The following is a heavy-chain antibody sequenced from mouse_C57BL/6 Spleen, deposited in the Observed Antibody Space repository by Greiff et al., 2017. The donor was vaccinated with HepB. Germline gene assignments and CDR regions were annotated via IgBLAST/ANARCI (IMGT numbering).Heavy chain of an antibody. Sequence: QVQLQQPGAELVKPGASVKLSCKASGYTFTSYWMQWVKQRPGQGLEWIGEIDPSDSYTNYNQKFKGKATLTVDTSSSTAYMQLSSLTSEDSAVYYCARRALRNYAMDYWGQGTSVTVSS. CDR2: IDPSDSYT. CDR1: GYTFTSYW. V-gene: IGHV1-50*01. J-gene: IGHJ4*01. CDR3: ARRALRNYAMDY. D-gene: IGHD1-1*01.